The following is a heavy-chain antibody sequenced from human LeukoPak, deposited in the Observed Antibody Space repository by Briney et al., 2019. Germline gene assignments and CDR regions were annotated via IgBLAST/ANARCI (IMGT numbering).Heavy chain of an antibody. J-gene: IGHJ6*04. CDR3: ARVERTQTTVTLGGYYIMDV. D-gene: IGHD4-17*01. V-gene: IGHV1-69*06. Sequence: SVNVSCKASGGTFSNFAITWVRQAPGQGLEWMGGITPIFNSANYAQRFQGRVTITADKPTSTAYMELSSLTSEDTAVYYCARVERTQTTVTLGGYYIMDVWGKGTMVTVSS. CDR2: ITPIFNSA. CDR1: GGTFSNFA.